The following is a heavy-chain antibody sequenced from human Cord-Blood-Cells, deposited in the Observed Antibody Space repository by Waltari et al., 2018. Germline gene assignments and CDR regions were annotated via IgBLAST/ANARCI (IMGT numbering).Heavy chain of an antibody. CDR3: ACRDGYNDAFDI. CDR2: INHSGST. Sequence: QVQLQHSGAGLLTPSEPLPLTCPVNGASFRGYYWRWIRHPPGKGLEWLGEINHSGSTNYNPSLKSRVTISVDTSKNQFSLKLSSVTAADTAVYYCACRDGYNDAFDIWGQGTMVTVSS. V-gene: IGHV4-34*01. CDR1: GASFRGYY. D-gene: IGHD5-12*01. J-gene: IGHJ3*02.